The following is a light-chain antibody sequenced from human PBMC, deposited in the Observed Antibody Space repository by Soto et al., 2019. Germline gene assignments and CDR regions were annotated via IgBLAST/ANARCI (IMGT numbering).Light chain of an antibody. Sequence: DIQMTQSPSSLSASVGDRVTMTCRASQSISNYLNWYQQKPGRAPKLLIYAAVSLQSGVPSRFSGSGSGTDFTLTISSLQREDFASYYCQQSYSTPLTFGGGTKVDIK. V-gene: IGKV1-39*01. CDR1: QSISNY. J-gene: IGKJ4*01. CDR2: AAV. CDR3: QQSYSTPLT.